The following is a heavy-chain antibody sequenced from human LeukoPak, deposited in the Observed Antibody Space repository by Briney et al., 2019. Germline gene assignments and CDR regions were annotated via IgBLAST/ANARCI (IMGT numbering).Heavy chain of an antibody. J-gene: IGHJ4*02. D-gene: IGHD3-10*01. Sequence: GGSLRLSCAASGFTFSSYAMHWVRQAPGKGLEWVAVISYDGSNKYYADSVKGRFTISRDNSKNTLYLQMNSLRAEDTAVYYCASYMVRDLDYWGQGTLVTVSS. CDR1: GFTFSSYA. V-gene: IGHV3-30-3*01. CDR3: ASYMVRDLDY. CDR2: ISYDGSNK.